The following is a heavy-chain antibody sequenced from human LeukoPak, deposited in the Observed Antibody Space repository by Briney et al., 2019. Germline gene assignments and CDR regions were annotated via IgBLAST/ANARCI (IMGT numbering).Heavy chain of an antibody. D-gene: IGHD2-15*01. CDR3: STNNCSGGSCPPDYYYYYYGMDV. J-gene: IGHJ6*02. Sequence: GGSLRLSCAASGFTFSDYSMNWVRQAPGKGLEWVSSISASSNYIYYADSVKGRFTISRDNAKNSLYLQMSSLRAEDTAVYYCSTNNCSGGSCPPDYYYYYYGMDVWGQGTTVTVSS. CDR2: ISASSNYI. CDR1: GFTFSDYS. V-gene: IGHV3-21*01.